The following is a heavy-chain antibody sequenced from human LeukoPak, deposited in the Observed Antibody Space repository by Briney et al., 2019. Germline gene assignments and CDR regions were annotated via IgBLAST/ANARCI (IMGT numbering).Heavy chain of an antibody. Sequence: PSETLSLTCTVSGGSISSSSYYWGWIRQPPGKGLEWIGEINHSGSTNYNPSLKSRVTISVDTSKNQFSLKLSSVTAADTAVYYCARGSHDYDFWSGYYYYYYGMDVWGQGTTVTVSS. CDR2: INHSGST. V-gene: IGHV4-39*07. CDR3: ARGSHDYDFWSGYYYYYYGMDV. CDR1: GGSISSSSYY. D-gene: IGHD3-3*01. J-gene: IGHJ6*02.